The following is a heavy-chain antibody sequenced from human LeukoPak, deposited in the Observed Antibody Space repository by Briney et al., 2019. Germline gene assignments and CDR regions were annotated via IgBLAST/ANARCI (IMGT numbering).Heavy chain of an antibody. CDR2: IKQDGSTK. D-gene: IGHD3-10*01. J-gene: IGHJ4*02. CDR1: GFTFSDYW. CDR3: VLKVGDS. Sequence: GGSLRLSCAASGFTFSDYWMSWVRQAPGKGLEWVANIKQDGSTKYYVDSVKGRFTISRDNAKNSLYLQMNSLGAEDTAMYYCVLKVGDSWGQGTLVTVSS. V-gene: IGHV3-7*03.